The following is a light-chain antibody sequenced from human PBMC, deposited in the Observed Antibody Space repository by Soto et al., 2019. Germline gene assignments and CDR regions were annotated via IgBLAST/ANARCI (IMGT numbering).Light chain of an antibody. V-gene: IGKV1D-8*03. CDR1: QGISSY. CDR2: AAS. CDR3: QQSYIMPYT. J-gene: IGKJ2*01. Sequence: VIWMPQSQSLLSASTGDRVTISCRMSQGISSYLAWYQQKPGKAPHLLIFAASRLQSGVPSRFSASGSGTDFTLTINSLQPEDFATYTCQQSYIMPYTFGQGTKVDIK.